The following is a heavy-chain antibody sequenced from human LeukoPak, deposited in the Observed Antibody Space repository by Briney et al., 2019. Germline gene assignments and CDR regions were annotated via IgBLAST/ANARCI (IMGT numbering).Heavy chain of an antibody. D-gene: IGHD4-17*01. Sequence: PGGSLRLSCAASGFTFSSYGMHWVRQAPGKGLEWVAVISYDGSNKYYADSVKGRFTISRDNSKNTLYLQMNSPRAEDTAVYYCAKVLLYGDYGFDYWGRGTLVTVSS. CDR1: GFTFSSYG. V-gene: IGHV3-30*18. J-gene: IGHJ4*02. CDR2: ISYDGSNK. CDR3: AKVLLYGDYGFDY.